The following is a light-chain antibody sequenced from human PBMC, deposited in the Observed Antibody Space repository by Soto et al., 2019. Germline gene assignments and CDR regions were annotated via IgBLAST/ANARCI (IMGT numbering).Light chain of an antibody. J-gene: IGLJ3*02. V-gene: IGLV2-14*01. Sequence: QSALTQPASASGSPGQSITISCTGTSSDVGGYNYVSWYQQHPGKAPKLMIYEVSNRPSGVSNRFSGSKSGSTASLTISGLQAEDEADYYCSSYTSSSTWVFGGGTKLTVL. CDR3: SSYTSSSTWV. CDR2: EVS. CDR1: SSDVGGYNY.